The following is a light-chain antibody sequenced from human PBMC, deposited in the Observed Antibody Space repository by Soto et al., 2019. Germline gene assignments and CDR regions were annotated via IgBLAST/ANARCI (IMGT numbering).Light chain of an antibody. CDR2: GAS. V-gene: IGKV1-9*01. Sequence: IQLTQSPSSLSASVGDRVTITCRASQGISSFLAWYQQKPGKAPKLLIHGASTLHSGVPSRFSGSGSGTDFTLTISSLQPEDFATYVCQHLSFYPPTFGGGTKVEIK. CDR1: QGISSF. CDR3: QHLSFYPPT. J-gene: IGKJ4*01.